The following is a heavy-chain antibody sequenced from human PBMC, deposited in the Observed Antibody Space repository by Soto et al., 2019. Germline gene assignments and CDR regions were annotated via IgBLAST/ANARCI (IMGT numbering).Heavy chain of an antibody. CDR2: ISGSGGST. J-gene: IGHJ6*02. CDR3: AKYKSDSSGYYRDHYYYGMDV. D-gene: IGHD3-22*01. Sequence: GGSLRLSCAASGFTFSGYAMSWVRQAPGKGLEWVSAISGSGGSTYYADSVKGRFTISRDNSKNTLYLQMNSLRAEDTAVYYCAKYKSDSSGYYRDHYYYGMDVWGQGTTVTVSS. V-gene: IGHV3-23*01. CDR1: GFTFSGYA.